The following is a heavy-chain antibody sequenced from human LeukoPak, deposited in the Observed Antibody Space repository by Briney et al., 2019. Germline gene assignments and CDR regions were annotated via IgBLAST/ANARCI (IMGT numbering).Heavy chain of an antibody. CDR1: GFTFSSYS. Sequence: PGGSLRLSCAASGFTFSSYSMNWVRQAPGKGLEWVSYISSSSSTIYYADSVKGRFTISRDNAKNSLYLQMNSLRAEDMALYYCAKDRGSSGSLEGFFDYWGQGTLVTVSS. J-gene: IGHJ4*02. CDR2: ISSSSSTI. CDR3: AKDRGSSGSLEGFFDY. V-gene: IGHV3-48*01. D-gene: IGHD3-22*01.